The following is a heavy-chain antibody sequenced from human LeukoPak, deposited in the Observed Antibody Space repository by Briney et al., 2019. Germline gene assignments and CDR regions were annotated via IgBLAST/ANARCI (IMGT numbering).Heavy chain of an antibody. V-gene: IGHV4-39*01. CDR2: IYYSGST. J-gene: IGHJ3*02. Sequence: SETLSLTCTVSGGSISSSSYYWGWIRQPPGKGLEWIGSIYYSGSTYYNPSLKSRVTISVDTSKNQFSLKLSSMTAADTAVYYCARLLERRSDAFDIWGQGTMVTVSS. CDR1: GGSISSSSYY. CDR3: ARLLERRSDAFDI. D-gene: IGHD1-1*01.